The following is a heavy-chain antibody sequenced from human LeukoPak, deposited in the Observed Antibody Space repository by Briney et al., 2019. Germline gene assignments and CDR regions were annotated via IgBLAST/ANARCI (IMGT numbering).Heavy chain of an antibody. CDR2: ISDSGAST. J-gene: IGHJ4*02. CDR3: AKSHSVGYRGYFDY. D-gene: IGHD5-12*01. V-gene: IGHV3-23*01. CDR1: GFTFTTYA. Sequence: GGSLRLSCAASGFTFTTYAMSWVRQAPGKGLEWVSTISDSGASTYYADSVRGRFTISRDNSKNTLYLQMNSLRAEDTAVYYCAKSHSVGYRGYFDYWGQGTLVTVSS.